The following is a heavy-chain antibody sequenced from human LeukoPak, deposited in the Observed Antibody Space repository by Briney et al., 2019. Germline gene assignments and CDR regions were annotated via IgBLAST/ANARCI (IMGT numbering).Heavy chain of an antibody. CDR3: ARDPRINCSGGSCYSGYFDY. V-gene: IGHV1-18*01. Sequence: ASVKVSCKASGYTFTSYGISWVRQAPGQGLEWMGWISAYNGNTNYAQKLQGRVTMTTDTSTSTAYMELRSLRSDDTAVYYCARDPRINCSGGSCYSGYFDYWGQGTLVTVSS. J-gene: IGHJ4*02. CDR1: GYTFTSYG. CDR2: ISAYNGNT. D-gene: IGHD2-15*01.